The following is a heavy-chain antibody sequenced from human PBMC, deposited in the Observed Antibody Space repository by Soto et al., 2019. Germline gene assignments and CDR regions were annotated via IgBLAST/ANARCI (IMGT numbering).Heavy chain of an antibody. CDR3: ARGPSGDKVDY. J-gene: IGHJ4*02. Sequence: KPSGTLSLTCTVSGASVSRNFYSWSLIRQPPGRDLEWIGHIYNGGSTYSNPSLNSRVTVSLDTSKNQFSLNLNSVTAADTAVYYCARGPSGDKVDYWGQGTLVTVSS. D-gene: IGHD1-26*01. CDR2: IYNGGST. V-gene: IGHV4-30-4*01. CDR1: GASVSRNFYS.